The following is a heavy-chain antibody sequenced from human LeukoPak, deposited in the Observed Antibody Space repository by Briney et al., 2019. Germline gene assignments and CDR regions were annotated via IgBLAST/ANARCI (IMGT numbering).Heavy chain of an antibody. CDR3: ARGHYGSGSYYNLDF. D-gene: IGHD3-10*01. Sequence: GGSLRLSCAASGFTVSNNYITWVRQAPGKGLEWVSIIYSGGDAYYADSVKGRFTISRDNAKNSLYLQMNSLRAEDTAIYYCARGHYGSGSYYNLDFWGQGTLVTVSS. CDR1: GFTVSNNY. V-gene: IGHV3-66*01. J-gene: IGHJ4*02. CDR2: IYSGGDA.